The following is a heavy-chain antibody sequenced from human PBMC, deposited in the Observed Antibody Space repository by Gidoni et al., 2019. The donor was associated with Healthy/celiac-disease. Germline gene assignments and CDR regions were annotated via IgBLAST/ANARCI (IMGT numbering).Heavy chain of an antibody. J-gene: IGHJ6*02. Sequence: EVQLVESGGGLVQPGGSLRLSCAASGFTFSSYSMNWVRQAPGKGLEWVSYISSSSSTIYYADSVKGRFTISRDNAKNSLYLQMNSLRAEDTAVYYCARDRWDYWVQLEPYYYGMDVWGQGTTVTVSS. CDR1: GFTFSSYS. V-gene: IGHV3-48*01. CDR3: ARDRWDYWVQLEPYYYGMDV. D-gene: IGHD1-1*01. CDR2: ISSSSSTI.